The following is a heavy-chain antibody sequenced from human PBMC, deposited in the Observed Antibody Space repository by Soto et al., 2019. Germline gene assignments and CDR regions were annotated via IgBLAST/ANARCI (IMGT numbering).Heavy chain of an antibody. CDR2: ISGSGGST. J-gene: IGHJ3*02. D-gene: IGHD3-16*01. CDR3: AKAGGLAGGSFRRAFDI. V-gene: IGHV3-23*01. Sequence: EVQLLESGGGLVQPGGSLRLSCAASGFTFSSYAMSWVRQAPGKGLEWVSAISGSGGSTYYADSVKGRFTISRDNSKNTLYLQMNSLGAEDPAVYYCAKAGGLAGGSFRRAFDIWGQGTMVTVSS. CDR1: GFTFSSYA.